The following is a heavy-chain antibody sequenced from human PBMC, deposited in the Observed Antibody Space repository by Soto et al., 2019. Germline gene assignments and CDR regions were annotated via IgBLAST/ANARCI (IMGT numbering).Heavy chain of an antibody. J-gene: IGHJ4*02. CDR3: AKYLDDYIWGSYRPVGDY. CDR1: GFTFSSYA. Sequence: PGGSLRLSCAASGFTFSSYAMSWVRQAPGKGLEWVSAISGSGGSTYYADSVKGRFTISRDNSKNTLYLQMNSLRAEDTAVYYCAKYLDDYIWGSYRPVGDYWGQGTLVTVSS. D-gene: IGHD3-16*02. CDR2: ISGSGGST. V-gene: IGHV3-23*01.